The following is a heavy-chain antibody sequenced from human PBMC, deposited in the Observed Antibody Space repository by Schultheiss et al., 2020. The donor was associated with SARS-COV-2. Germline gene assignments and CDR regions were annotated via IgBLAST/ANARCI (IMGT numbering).Heavy chain of an antibody. J-gene: IGHJ4*02. CDR3: ARGGSIVGATVGFDY. CDR1: GFTFSIYA. CDR2: ITGNGAGT. V-gene: IGHV3-23*01. Sequence: GGSLRLSCAASGFTFSIYAMSWVRQVPGKGLEWVSSITGNGAGTFYADSVKGRFTISRDNFNDILYLQMSSLRAEDTAIYFCARGGSIVGATVGFDYWGQGTLVTVSS. D-gene: IGHD1-26*01.